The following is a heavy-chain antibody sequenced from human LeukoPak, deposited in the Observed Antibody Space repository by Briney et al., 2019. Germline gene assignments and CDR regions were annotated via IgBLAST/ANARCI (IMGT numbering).Heavy chain of an antibody. CDR1: GYTFTSYD. CDR2: MNPNSGNT. CDR3: ARKGLTMVRGVILVDTFDY. Sequence: ASVKVSCKASGYTFTSYDINWVRQATGQGLEWMGWMNPNSGNTGYAQKFQGRVTMTRNTSISTAYMGLSSLRSEDTAVYYCARKGLTMVRGVILVDTFDYWGQGTLVTVSS. J-gene: IGHJ4*02. V-gene: IGHV1-8*01. D-gene: IGHD3-10*01.